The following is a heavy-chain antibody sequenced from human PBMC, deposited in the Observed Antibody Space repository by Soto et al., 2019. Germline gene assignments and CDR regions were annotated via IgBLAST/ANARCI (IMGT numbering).Heavy chain of an antibody. J-gene: IGHJ4*02. V-gene: IGHV3-30-3*01. CDR2: ISSDGSIK. Sequence: QVHLVESGGGVVQPGRSLRLSCAASGFTFSTAAMHWVRQAPGKGLVWVALISSDGSIKYYAGFVKGRFTISRDSSKNAVFLQMNSLKADDTAVYFCARARGFSYGSRFDSWGQGTLVTVSA. D-gene: IGHD5-18*01. CDR1: GFTFSTAA. CDR3: ARARGFSYGSRFDS.